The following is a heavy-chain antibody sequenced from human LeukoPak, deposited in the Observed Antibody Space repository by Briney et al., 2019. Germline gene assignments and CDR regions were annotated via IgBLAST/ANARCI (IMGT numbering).Heavy chain of an antibody. J-gene: IGHJ6*03. CDR1: GGSFSGYY. D-gene: IGHD5-24*01. CDR2: INHSGST. Sequence: PSETLSLTCAVYGGSFSGYYWSWIRQPPGKGLEWIGEINHSGSTNYNPSLKSRVTISIDKTKNQFSLNLSSVTAADTAMYYCAKDGDGRGAETDYMDVWGKGTTVTVSS. V-gene: IGHV4-34*01. CDR3: AKDGDGRGAETDYMDV.